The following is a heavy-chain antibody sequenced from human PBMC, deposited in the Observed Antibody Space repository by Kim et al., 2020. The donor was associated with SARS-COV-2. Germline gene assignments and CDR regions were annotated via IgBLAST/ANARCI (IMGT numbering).Heavy chain of an antibody. D-gene: IGHD3-10*01. J-gene: IGHJ4*02. CDR3: ARGSRRGSSGY. CDR2: K. V-gene: IGHV3-7*01. Sequence: KHYGDSVKGRFTHARYNAKNSLYLQKNSLRAEDTAVYYCARGSRRGSSGYWGQGTLVTVSS.